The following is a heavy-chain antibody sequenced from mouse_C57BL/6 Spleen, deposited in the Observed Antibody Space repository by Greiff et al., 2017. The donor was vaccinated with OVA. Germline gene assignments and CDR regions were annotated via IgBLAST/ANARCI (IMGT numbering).Heavy chain of an antibody. CDR2: IDPETGGT. CDR1: GYTFTDYE. J-gene: IGHJ2*01. CDR3: TRWDYGSSYNY. Sequence: VQLQESGAELVRPGASVTLSCKASGYTFTDYEMHWVKQTPVHGLEWIGAIDPETGGTAYNQKFKGKAILTADKSSSTAYMELRSLTSEDSAVYYCTRWDYGSSYNYGGQGTTLTVSS. D-gene: IGHD1-1*01. V-gene: IGHV1-15*01.